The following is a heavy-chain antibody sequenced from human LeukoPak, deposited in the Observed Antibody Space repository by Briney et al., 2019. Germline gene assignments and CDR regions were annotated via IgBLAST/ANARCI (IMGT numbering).Heavy chain of an antibody. CDR2: ISPAESDT. Sequence: GESLKISCKAYGYSFTTDWIGWVRQMPGKGLEWMGVISPAESDTRYSPSFQGQITISADKSISTAYLLWSSLEASDTAMYYCARVSSQGGDYNLDHWGQGTLVTVSS. J-gene: IGHJ4*02. V-gene: IGHV5-51*01. CDR3: ARVSSQGGDYNLDH. CDR1: GYSFTTDW. D-gene: IGHD2-21*02.